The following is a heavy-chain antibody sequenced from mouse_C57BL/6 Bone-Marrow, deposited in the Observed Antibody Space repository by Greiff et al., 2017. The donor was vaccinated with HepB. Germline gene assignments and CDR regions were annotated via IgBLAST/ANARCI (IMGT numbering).Heavy chain of an antibody. CDR3: ARGVVYYGSSSSMDY. CDR2: MNPESGGP. V-gene: IGHV1-54*01. J-gene: IGHJ4*01. D-gene: IGHD1-1*01. Sequence: VQLQQSGAELVRPGTSVKVSCKAFGYAFTNYLIEWVKQRPGQGLEWIGVMNPESGGPNYNEKLKGKATLTADKSSSTAYMQLSSLTSEDSAVYFCARGVVYYGSSSSMDYWGQGTAVTVSS. CDR1: GYAFTNYL.